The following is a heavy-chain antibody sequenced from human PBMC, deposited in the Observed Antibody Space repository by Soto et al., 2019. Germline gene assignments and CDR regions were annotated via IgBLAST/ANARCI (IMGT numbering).Heavy chain of an antibody. CDR2: IYHSGST. V-gene: IGHV4-4*02. CDR1: SGSISSSNW. D-gene: IGHD6-19*01. Sequence: SKTLSLTCAVSSGSISSSNWWSWVRQPPGKGLEWIGEIYHSGSTNYNPSLKSRVTISVDKSKNQFSLKLSSVTAADTAVYYCARVAKAYSSGCLDYWGQGTLVTVSS. J-gene: IGHJ4*02. CDR3: ARVAKAYSSGCLDY.